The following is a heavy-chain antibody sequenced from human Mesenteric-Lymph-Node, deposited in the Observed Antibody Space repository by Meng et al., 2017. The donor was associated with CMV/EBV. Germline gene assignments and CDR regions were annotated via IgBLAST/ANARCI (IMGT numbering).Heavy chain of an antibody. V-gene: IGHV3-30*02. D-gene: IGHD3-10*01. CDR3: AKRINLVRGRIMDYYAMDV. CDR2: IRYDGDTT. CDR1: GFTFRSYA. J-gene: IGHJ6*02. Sequence: GESLKISCVASGFTFRSYAMHWVRQAPGKGLEWVAIIRYDGDTTYYGDSVKGRFTISRDNTKSTLYLQMNSLTTEDTAVYYCAKRINLVRGRIMDYYAMDVWGQGTTVTVSS.